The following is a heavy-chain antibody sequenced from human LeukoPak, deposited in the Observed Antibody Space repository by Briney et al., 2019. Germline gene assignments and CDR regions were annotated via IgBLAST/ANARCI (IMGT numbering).Heavy chain of an antibody. D-gene: IGHD2-21*02. CDR3: ARSTGDIDY. CDR2: TYYRSKWYS. Sequence: SQPLSLTCVISGDSVSSNRAAWNWIRQSPSRGLEWLGRTYYRSKWYSEYAVSVKSRISINPDPSKNQFSLQLKSVTLEDTAVYYCARSTGDIDYWGQGTLVTVSS. V-gene: IGHV6-1*01. J-gene: IGHJ4*02. CDR1: GDSVSSNRAA.